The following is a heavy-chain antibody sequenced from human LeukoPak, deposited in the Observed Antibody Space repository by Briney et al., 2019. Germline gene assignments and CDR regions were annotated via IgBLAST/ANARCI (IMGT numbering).Heavy chain of an antibody. V-gene: IGHV3-43*02. CDR3: TKDATPYTYVEFDY. Sequence: GGSLRLSCAASGFTFEDYALHWVRQAPGKGLEWVSLISGDGATTFYGDSVKGRFTISRDNSKNSLYLQMNSLRPEDSAFYYCTKDATPYTYVEFDYWGQGTLVTVFS. J-gene: IGHJ4*02. D-gene: IGHD5-18*01. CDR2: ISGDGATT. CDR1: GFTFEDYA.